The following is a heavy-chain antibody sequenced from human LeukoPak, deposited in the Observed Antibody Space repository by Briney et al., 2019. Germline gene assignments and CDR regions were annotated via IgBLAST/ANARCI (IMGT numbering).Heavy chain of an antibody. CDR3: ARELANSGSYSIDY. Sequence: PSQTLSLTCTVSGGSISSGSYYWSWIRQPAGKGLEWIGRIYTSGSTNYNPSLKSRVTISVDTSKNQFSLKLSSVTAADTAVYYCARELANSGSYSIDYWGQGTLVTVSS. CDR2: IYTSGST. CDR1: GGSISSGSYY. V-gene: IGHV4-61*02. D-gene: IGHD1-26*01. J-gene: IGHJ4*02.